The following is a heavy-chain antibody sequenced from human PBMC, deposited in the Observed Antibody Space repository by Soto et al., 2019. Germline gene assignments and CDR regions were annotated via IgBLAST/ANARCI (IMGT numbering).Heavy chain of an antibody. D-gene: IGHD2-15*01. CDR2: INHSGST. V-gene: IGHV4-34*01. Sequence: SETLSLTCAVYGGSFSGYYWSWIRQPPGKGLEWIGEINHSGSTNYNPSLKSRVTISVDTSKNQFSLKLSSVTAADTAVYYCARANVVVDATRYGMDVWGQVTTVTVSS. CDR1: GGSFSGYY. CDR3: ARANVVVDATRYGMDV. J-gene: IGHJ6*02.